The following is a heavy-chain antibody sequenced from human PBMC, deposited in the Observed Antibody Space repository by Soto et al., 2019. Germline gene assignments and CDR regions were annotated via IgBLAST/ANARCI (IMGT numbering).Heavy chain of an antibody. CDR1: GFTVSSNY. CDR2: IYSGGST. V-gene: IGHV3-66*01. CDR3: ARDPTIAASGGYYYYYYGMDV. J-gene: IGHJ6*02. D-gene: IGHD6-13*01. Sequence: GGSLRLSCAASGFTVSSNYMSWVRQAPGKGLEWVSVIYSGGSTYYADSVKGRFTISRDNSKNTLYLQMNSLRAEDTAVYYCARDPTIAASGGYYYYYYGMDVWGQGTTVTVSS.